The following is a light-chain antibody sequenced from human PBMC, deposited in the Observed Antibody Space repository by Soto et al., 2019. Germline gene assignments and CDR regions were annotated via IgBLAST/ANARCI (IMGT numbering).Light chain of an antibody. CDR1: QSISYW. CDR2: ATS. CDR3: QQSYSTPPGT. Sequence: DIQMTQSPSTLSASVGDRVTITCRASQSISYWLAWYQQKPGKAPKLLIYATSSLQSGVPSRFSGSGSGTDFTLTISSLQPEDFATYYCQQSYSTPPGTFGQGTKVDIK. V-gene: IGKV1-39*01. J-gene: IGKJ1*01.